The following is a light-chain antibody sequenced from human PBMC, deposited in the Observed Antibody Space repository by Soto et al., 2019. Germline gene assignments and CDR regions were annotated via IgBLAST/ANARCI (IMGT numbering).Light chain of an antibody. J-gene: IGLJ3*02. CDR2: DVT. V-gene: IGLV2-11*01. CDR1: NSDVGNYNF. Sequence: QSALTQPRSVSGSPGQAVTISCTGTNSDVGNYNFVSRYQHHPGKAPKLMIYDVTKRPSGVPDRFSGSKSGNTASLTISGLQPEDEADYYCCTYAGSFHQFGGGTKVTVL. CDR3: CTYAGSFHQ.